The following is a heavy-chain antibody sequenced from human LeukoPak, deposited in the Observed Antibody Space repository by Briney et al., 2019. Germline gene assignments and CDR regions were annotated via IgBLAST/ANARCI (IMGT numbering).Heavy chain of an antibody. J-gene: IGHJ4*02. CDR2: IKQDGSEK. D-gene: IGHD3-10*01. CDR3: ARDYYYGSGSYYTDY. CDR1: GFTFSSYW. V-gene: IGHV3-7*01. Sequence: GGSLRLSCAASGFTFSSYWMHWVRQAPGKGLEWVANIKQDGSEKYYVDSVKGRFTISRDNAKNSLYLQMNSLRAEDTAVYYCARDYYYGSGSYYTDYWGQGTLVTVSS.